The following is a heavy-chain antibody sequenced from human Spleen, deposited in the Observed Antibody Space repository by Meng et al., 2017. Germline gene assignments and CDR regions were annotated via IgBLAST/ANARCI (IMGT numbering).Heavy chain of an antibody. J-gene: IGHJ5*02. V-gene: IGHV4-59*01. D-gene: IGHD4-11*01. CDR1: GGPTSSYY. Sequence: RGCGPGLWKPSAPPCLSCPSCGGPTSSYYLSWIRQPPGKGLEWIGYIYYSGSTNSNPSLKSRVTISVDTSKNQFSLKLSSVTAADTAVYYCARGYSNYGWFDPWGQGTLVTVSS. CDR2: IYYSGST. CDR3: ARGYSNYGWFDP.